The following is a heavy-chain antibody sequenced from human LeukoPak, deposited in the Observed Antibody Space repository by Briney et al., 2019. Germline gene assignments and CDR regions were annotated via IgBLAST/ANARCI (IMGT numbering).Heavy chain of an antibody. CDR1: GGSISSGDYY. D-gene: IGHD3-10*01. J-gene: IGHJ4*02. CDR3: ASYGSGTYYFDY. CDR2: IYYSGST. Sequence: SETLSLACTVSGGSISSGDYYWSWIRQPPGKGLEWIGYIYYSGSTYYNPSLKSRVTISVDTSKNQFSLKPSSVTAADTAVYYCASYGSGTYYFDYWGQGTLVTVSS. V-gene: IGHV4-30-4*01.